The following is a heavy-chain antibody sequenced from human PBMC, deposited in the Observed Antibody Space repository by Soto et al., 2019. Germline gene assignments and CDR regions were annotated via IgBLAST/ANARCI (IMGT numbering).Heavy chain of an antibody. CDR3: GLASKWELLGYFYGMDV. CDR2: VIPLFNTP. CDR1: GGTFNTFA. Sequence: QVQLVQSGAEVKKPGSSAKVSCKASGGTFNTFAFTWVRQAPGQGFEWMGGVIPLFNTPDYAQKFQGRVTITADESTSTVYLELSGLSSEDTAVYFCGLASKWELLGYFYGMDVWGQGITVIVSS. V-gene: IGHV1-69*01. D-gene: IGHD1-26*01. J-gene: IGHJ6*02.